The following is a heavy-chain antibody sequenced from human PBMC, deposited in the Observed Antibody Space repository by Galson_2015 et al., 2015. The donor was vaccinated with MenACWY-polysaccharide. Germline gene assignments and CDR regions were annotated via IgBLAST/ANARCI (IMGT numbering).Heavy chain of an antibody. V-gene: IGHV3-33*01. D-gene: IGHD1-1*01. CDR2: IWSDGSNE. Sequence: SLRLSCAASGFTFSSYGMHWVRQAPGKGLEWVAVIWSDGSNEYYADSVKSRFTVSRDNSKNTLYLQMNSLRTEDAAVYYCARDRTYTHYLDYWGQGTLVTVSS. J-gene: IGHJ4*02. CDR1: GFTFSSYG. CDR3: ARDRTYTHYLDY.